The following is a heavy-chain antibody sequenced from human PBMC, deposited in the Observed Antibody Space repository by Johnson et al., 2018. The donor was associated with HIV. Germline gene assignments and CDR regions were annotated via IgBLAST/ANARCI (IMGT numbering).Heavy chain of an antibody. V-gene: IGHV3-11*04. J-gene: IGHJ3*02. CDR2: LYSGGSTI. CDR1: GFSFSSNY. D-gene: IGHD3/OR15-3a*01. Sequence: QVQLVESGGGLVQPGGSLRLSCAASGFSFSSNYMNWVRQAPGKGLEWVSVLYSGGSTIYYADSVKGRFTIYRDTAKNSLYLQMNSLRDVDTAVYYCARDGRGLDAFDIWGQGTMVIVSS. CDR3: ARDGRGLDAFDI.